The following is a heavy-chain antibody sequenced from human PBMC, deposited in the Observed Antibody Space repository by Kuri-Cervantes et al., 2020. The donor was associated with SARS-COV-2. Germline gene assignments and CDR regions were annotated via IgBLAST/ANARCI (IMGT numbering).Heavy chain of an antibody. CDR1: GFTFNTYA. CDR3: ARGWVGTRPNLDY. D-gene: IGHD2-21*02. J-gene: IGHJ4*02. Sequence: ESLKISCAVSGFTFNTYAIHWIRQPPGKGLEWIGEINHSGSTNYNPSLKSRVTISVDTSKNQFSLKLSSVTAADTAVYYCARGWVGTRPNLDYWGQGTLVTVSS. CDR2: INHSGST. V-gene: IGHV4-34*01.